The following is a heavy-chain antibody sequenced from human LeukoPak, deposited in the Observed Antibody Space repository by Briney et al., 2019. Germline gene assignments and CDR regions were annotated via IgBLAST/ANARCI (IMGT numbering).Heavy chain of an antibody. Sequence: GGSLRLSCAASGFTFSSYGMSWVRQAPGKGLEWVSGISWNSGSIGYADSVKGRFTISRDNAKNSLYLQMNSLRAEDTALYYCARDGYCSSTSCLPLAWGQGTLVTVSS. CDR2: ISWNSGSI. CDR1: GFTFSSYG. D-gene: IGHD2-2*01. CDR3: ARDGYCSSTSCLPLA. V-gene: IGHV3-9*01. J-gene: IGHJ4*02.